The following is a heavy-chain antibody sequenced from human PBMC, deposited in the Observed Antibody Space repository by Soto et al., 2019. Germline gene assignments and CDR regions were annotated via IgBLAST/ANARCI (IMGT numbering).Heavy chain of an antibody. CDR3: AKVTVPFLEWVARYYFDY. J-gene: IGHJ4*02. D-gene: IGHD3-3*02. V-gene: IGHV3-23*01. CDR1: GFPFSNYA. Sequence: EVQLLESGGGLVQPGGSLRLSCVGSGFPFSNYAMTWVRQAPGKGLEWVSVISGSGNNTYQADAVKGRFTISRDNSKNTLYLQMSSVRAEDSAVYFCAKVTVPFLEWVARYYFDYWGQGTLVTVSS. CDR2: ISGSGNNT.